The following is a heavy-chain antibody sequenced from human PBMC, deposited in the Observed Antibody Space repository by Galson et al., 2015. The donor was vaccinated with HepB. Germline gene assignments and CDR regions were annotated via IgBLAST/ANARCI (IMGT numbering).Heavy chain of an antibody. J-gene: IGHJ4*02. Sequence: SVKVSCKASGYTFTSYGISWVRQAPGQGLEWMGIINPSGGSTNYAQKFQGRVTMTRDTSTSTVYMELSSLGSEDTAVYYCAREEGDKGYCSGGSCYSSDYWGQGTLVTVSS. D-gene: IGHD2-15*01. V-gene: IGHV1-46*01. CDR1: GYTFTSYG. CDR3: AREEGDKGYCSGGSCYSSDY. CDR2: INPSGGST.